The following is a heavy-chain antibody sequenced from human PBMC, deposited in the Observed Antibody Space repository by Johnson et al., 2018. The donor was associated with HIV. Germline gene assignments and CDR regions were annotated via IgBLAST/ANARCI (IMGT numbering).Heavy chain of an antibody. J-gene: IGHJ3*02. D-gene: IGHD4-23*01. CDR3: ARDPPYGGNPSAFDI. V-gene: IGHV3-13*01. Sequence: VQLVESGGGLVQPGGSLRLSCAASGFTFSSYDMHWVRQATGKGLEWVSAIGTAGDTYYPGSVKGRFTISRDNSKSTLYLQMHSLRPEDTALYYCARDPPYGGNPSAFDIWGQGTMVTVSS. CDR1: GFTFSSYD. CDR2: IGTAGDT.